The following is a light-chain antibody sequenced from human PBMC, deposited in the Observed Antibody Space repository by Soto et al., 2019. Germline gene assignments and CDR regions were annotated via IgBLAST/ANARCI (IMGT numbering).Light chain of an antibody. CDR2: GAS. J-gene: IGKJ1*01. Sequence: EIVMTQSPATLSVSPGERATLSCRASQSVSSTVAWYHQKPGQAPRLLIYGASNRATGIPATFSGSGSGTELTLTISSLQSEDFAVYFCQQYKDWIPTCGEGPKV. CDR3: QQYKDWIPT. CDR1: QSVSST. V-gene: IGKV3-15*01.